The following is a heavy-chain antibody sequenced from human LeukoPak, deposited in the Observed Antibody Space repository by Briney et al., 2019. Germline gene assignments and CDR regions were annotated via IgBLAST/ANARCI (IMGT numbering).Heavy chain of an antibody. CDR2: IYSGGRT. Sequence: GGSLRLSCAASGFTVSSNSMSWVRQAPGKGLEWVSVIYSGGRTYYVDSVKGRFTISRDNSKNTLYLQMNSLRAEDTAVYYCARPDNYGYYFEYWGQGTLVTVSS. CDR1: GFTVSSNS. CDR3: ARPDNYGYYFEY. J-gene: IGHJ4*02. D-gene: IGHD5-18*01. V-gene: IGHV3-53*01.